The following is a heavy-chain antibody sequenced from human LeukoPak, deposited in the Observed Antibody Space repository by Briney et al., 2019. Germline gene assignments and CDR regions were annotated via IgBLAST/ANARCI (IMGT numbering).Heavy chain of an antibody. D-gene: IGHD1-26*01. CDR2: INSDGSST. V-gene: IGHV3-74*01. Sequence: PGGSLRLSCAASGFTFSSYWMHWVRQAPGQGLVWVSRINSDGSSTSHADSVKGRFTISRDNAKNTLYLQMNSLRAEDTAVYYCAGESYALGMDVWGQGTTVTVSS. CDR1: GFTFSSYW. CDR3: AGESYALGMDV. J-gene: IGHJ6*02.